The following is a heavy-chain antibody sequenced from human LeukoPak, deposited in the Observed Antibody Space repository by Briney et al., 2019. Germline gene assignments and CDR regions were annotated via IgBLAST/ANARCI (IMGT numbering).Heavy chain of an antibody. J-gene: IGHJ4*02. CDR2: ISDSGSYT. CDR1: GFTFSTYA. CDR3: AKDISYYYDSSGDY. V-gene: IGHV3-23*01. D-gene: IGHD3-22*01. Sequence: GGSLRLSCAASGFTFSTYAMSWVRQAPGKGLEWVSTISDSGSYTHYADSVKGRFTISRDNSKNTLYLQMNSLRAEDTAVYYCAKDISYYYDSSGDYWGQGTLVTVSS.